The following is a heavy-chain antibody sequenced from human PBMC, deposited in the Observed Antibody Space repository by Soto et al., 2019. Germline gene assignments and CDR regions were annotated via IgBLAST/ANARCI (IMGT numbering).Heavy chain of an antibody. CDR3: AKSDYGDDY. CDR1: GFTFDDHA. D-gene: IGHD4-17*01. CDR2: ISWNSNSI. J-gene: IGHJ4*02. Sequence: GGSLRLSCAASGFTFDDHAMHWVRQAPGRGLEWVSGISWNSNSIGYADSVKGRFTISRDNAKNSLYLQMNSLRTGDTALYYCAKSDYGDDYWGQGTLVTVSS. V-gene: IGHV3-9*01.